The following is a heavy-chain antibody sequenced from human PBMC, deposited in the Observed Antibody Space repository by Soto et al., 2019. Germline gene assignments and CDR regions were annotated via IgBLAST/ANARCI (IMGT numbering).Heavy chain of an antibody. CDR1: GYTFTSYY. Sequence: ASVKVSCKASGYTFTSYYMHWVRQAPGQGLEWMGIINPSGGSTSYAQKFQGRVTMTRDTSTSTVYMELSSLRSEDTAVYYCARTNYDILTGSSYYFDDWGQGTLVTVSS. CDR2: INPSGGST. V-gene: IGHV1-46*01. CDR3: ARTNYDILTGSSYYFDD. J-gene: IGHJ4*02. D-gene: IGHD3-9*01.